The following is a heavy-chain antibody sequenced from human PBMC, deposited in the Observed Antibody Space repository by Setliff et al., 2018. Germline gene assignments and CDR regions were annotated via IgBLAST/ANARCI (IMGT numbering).Heavy chain of an antibody. CDR2: IYPSGGT. J-gene: IGHJ4*02. CDR1: GGSISSGHYY. D-gene: IGHD2-21*02. Sequence: TLSLTCTVSGGSISSGHYYWNWIRQPAGKGLEWIGRIYPSGGTNYNPSLKSRVTMSVDTSKNHFSLKLTSVTAADTAVYYCARDLYCGGHCYQLFDSWGQGTLVTV. V-gene: IGHV4-61*02. CDR3: ARDLYCGGHCYQLFDS.